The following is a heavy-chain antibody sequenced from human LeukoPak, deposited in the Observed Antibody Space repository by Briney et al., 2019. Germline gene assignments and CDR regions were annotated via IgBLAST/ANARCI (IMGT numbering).Heavy chain of an antibody. CDR1: GYTFTSYD. CDR2: MNPNSGGT. Sequence: ASVKVSCKASGYTFTSYDINWVRQATGQGLEWMGWMNPNSGGTNYAQKFQGRVTMTRDTSISTAYMELSRLRSDDTAVYYCAGDNCSGGSCLPYYYYMDVWGKGTTVTVSS. J-gene: IGHJ6*03. V-gene: IGHV1-2*02. CDR3: AGDNCSGGSCLPYYYYMDV. D-gene: IGHD2-15*01.